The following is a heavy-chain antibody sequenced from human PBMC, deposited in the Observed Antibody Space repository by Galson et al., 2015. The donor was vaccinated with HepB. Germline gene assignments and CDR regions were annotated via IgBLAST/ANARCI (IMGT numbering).Heavy chain of an antibody. J-gene: IGHJ4*02. Sequence: SLRLSCAASGFTFSRHAMSWVRQAPGKGLEWVSSLTGSSDITNIADSAKGRFSISRDNSKNTLYLQMNSLRVEDTAFYYCARTTWRDKNWPIFDSWGQGTLVTVSS. D-gene: IGHD1-1*01. CDR3: ARTTWRDKNWPIFDS. CDR2: LTGSSDIT. CDR1: GFTFSRHA. V-gene: IGHV3-23*01.